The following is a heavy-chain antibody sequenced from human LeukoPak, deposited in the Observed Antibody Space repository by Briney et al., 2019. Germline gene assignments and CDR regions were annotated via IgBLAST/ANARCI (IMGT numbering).Heavy chain of an antibody. J-gene: IGHJ6*02. Sequence: PGGSLRLSCAASGFTFSTYGMHWVRQAPGKGLEWVAVIWYDGSNKYYADSVKGRFTISRDNSKNTLYLQMNSVRAEDTAVYYCARDKWIRARYGMDVWGQGTTVTVSS. CDR2: IWYDGSNK. CDR3: ARDKWIRARYGMDV. V-gene: IGHV3-33*01. CDR1: GFTFSTYG. D-gene: IGHD5-18*01.